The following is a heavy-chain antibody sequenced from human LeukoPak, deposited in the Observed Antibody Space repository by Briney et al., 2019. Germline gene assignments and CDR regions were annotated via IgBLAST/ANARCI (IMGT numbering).Heavy chain of an antibody. V-gene: IGHV3-64D*09. CDR2: ISSNGGST. D-gene: IGHD1-26*01. J-gene: IGHJ4*02. CDR3: MKDMYRRAPPPLGG. CDR1: GFTFCTAT. Sequence: GGSLRLSSSDSGFTFCTATTHWVRQAPGKGLEYVSSISSNGGSTYSADSVKGRFTISRDNSKNTLYLQMSSLRAEDTAVYYCMKDMYRRAPPPLGGWGQGGLVAVSS.